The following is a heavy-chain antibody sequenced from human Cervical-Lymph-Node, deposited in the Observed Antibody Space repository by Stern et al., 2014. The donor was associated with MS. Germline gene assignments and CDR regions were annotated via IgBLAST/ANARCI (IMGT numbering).Heavy chain of an antibody. J-gene: IGHJ4*02. CDR1: GFSLSTSGMC. CDR3: ARTEYSSGWYPNDY. D-gene: IGHD6-19*01. CDR2: IDRDDDK. V-gene: IGHV2-70*01. Sequence: QVPLRESGPALVKPTQTLTLTCTFSGFSLSTSGMCVSWIRQPPGKALEWLALIDRDDDKYYSTALKTRRTNSKDTSKNQVVLTLTNMDPVDTATYYCARTEYSSGWYPNDYWGQGTLVTVSS.